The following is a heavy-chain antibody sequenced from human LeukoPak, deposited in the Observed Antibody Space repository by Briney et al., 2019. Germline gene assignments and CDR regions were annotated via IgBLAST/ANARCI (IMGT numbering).Heavy chain of an antibody. CDR3: ARVGGSGSYEVDP. CDR2: ISGGGGST. D-gene: IGHD3-10*01. CDR1: GFTFSSYA. Sequence: GGSLRLSCAASGFTFSSYAMSWVRQAPGKGLEWVSAISGGGGSTYYADSVKGRFTISRDNAKNSLYLQMNSLRAEDTAVYYCARVGGSGSYEVDPWGQGTLVTVSS. V-gene: IGHV3-23*01. J-gene: IGHJ5*02.